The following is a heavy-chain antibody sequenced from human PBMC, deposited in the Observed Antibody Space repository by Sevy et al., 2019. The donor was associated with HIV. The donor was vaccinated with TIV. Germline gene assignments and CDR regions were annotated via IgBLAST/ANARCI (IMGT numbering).Heavy chain of an antibody. D-gene: IGHD2-15*01. V-gene: IGHV3-23*01. Sequence: GGSLRLSCAASEITLSNYAMNWVRQAPGRGLEWVSAISGSGGSTYYADSGKGRFTISRDNSKNTLFLQMHSLRVEDAAVYYCAKDRAVLVGDAFDLWGQGTMVTVSS. J-gene: IGHJ3*01. CDR1: EITLSNYA. CDR3: AKDRAVLVGDAFDL. CDR2: ISGSGGST.